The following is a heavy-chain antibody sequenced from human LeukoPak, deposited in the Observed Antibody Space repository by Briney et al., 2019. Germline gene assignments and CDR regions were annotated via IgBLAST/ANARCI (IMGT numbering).Heavy chain of an antibody. J-gene: IGHJ5*02. CDR1: GGSISSYY. CDR2: IYYSGST. CDR3: ARDPPTTMVRGLNWFDP. D-gene: IGHD3-10*01. Sequence: SETLSLTCTVSGGSISSYYWSWIRQPPGKGLEWIGYIYYSGSTNYNPSLKSRVTISVDTSKNQFSLKLSSVTAADTAVYYCARDPPTTMVRGLNWFDPWGQGTLVTVSS. V-gene: IGHV4-59*12.